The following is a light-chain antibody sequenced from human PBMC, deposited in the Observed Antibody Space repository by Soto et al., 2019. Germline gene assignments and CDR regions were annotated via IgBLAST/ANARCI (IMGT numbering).Light chain of an antibody. V-gene: IGLV2-8*01. CDR3: TSYSASSTLV. CDR1: SSDIGAYNY. CDR2: EVN. J-gene: IGLJ1*01. Sequence: QSALTQPPSASGSPGHSGTISCTGTSSDIGAYNYVSWYQQHPGQAPKLIIYEVNQWPSGVPDRFSGSKTGTTVYLTVSGLQAEDEADYYFTSYSASSTLVFGTGTQLTVL.